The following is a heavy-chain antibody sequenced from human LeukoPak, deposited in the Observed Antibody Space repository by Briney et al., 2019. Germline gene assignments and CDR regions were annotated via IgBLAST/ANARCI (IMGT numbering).Heavy chain of an antibody. J-gene: IGHJ5*02. CDR2: IFPGDSDT. CDR1: GYSFSGYW. Sequence: GESLKISCKASGYSFSGYWIAWVHQMPGKGLEWMGIIFPGDSDTRYSPSFQGQVTISADKATSTVYLQWRTLRASDSAMYYCARQPGSGAWGQGTLVTVSS. V-gene: IGHV5-51*07. D-gene: IGHD1-14*01. CDR3: ARQPGSGA.